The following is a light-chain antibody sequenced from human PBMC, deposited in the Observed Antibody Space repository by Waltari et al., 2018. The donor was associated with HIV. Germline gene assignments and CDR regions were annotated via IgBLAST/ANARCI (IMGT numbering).Light chain of an antibody. CDR2: QDS. CDR1: LGGKY. V-gene: IGLV3-1*01. CDR3: QVWDNNTAV. Sequence: LGGKYVCWYQQRPGQSPVMVIYQDSERPSGVPERFSGSNSGNTATLTISGTQPLDEADYYCQVWDNNTAVFGGGTKLTVL. J-gene: IGLJ2*01.